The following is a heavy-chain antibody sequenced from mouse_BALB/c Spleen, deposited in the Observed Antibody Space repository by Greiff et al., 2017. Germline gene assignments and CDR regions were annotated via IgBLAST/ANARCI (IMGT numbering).Heavy chain of an antibody. V-gene: IGHV1S29*02. D-gene: IGHD6-5*01. CDR1: GYTFTDYN. CDR3: AYAAWFAY. CDR2: IYPYNGGT. J-gene: IGHJ3*01. Sequence: VQLKESGPELVKPGASVKISCKASGYTFTDYNMHWVKQSHGKSLEWIGYIYPYNGGTGYNQKFKSKATLTVDNSSSTAYMELRSLTSEDSAVYYCAYAAWFAYWGQGTLVTVSA.